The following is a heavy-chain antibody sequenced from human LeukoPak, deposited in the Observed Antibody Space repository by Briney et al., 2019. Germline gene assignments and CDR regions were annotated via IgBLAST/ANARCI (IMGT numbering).Heavy chain of an antibody. CDR2: IYTSGST. V-gene: IGHV4-61*02. D-gene: IGHD4-17*01. CDR1: GGSISRGSYY. J-gene: IGHJ6*03. Sequence: SQTLSLTCTVSGGSISRGSYYCSWVRHPAGNGLEWIGRIYTSGSTNYNPSLKSRVTISVDTSKNQFSLKLNSVTAADTAVYYCARARYTVTLGGYYMDVWGKGTTVTISS. CDR3: ARARYTVTLGGYYMDV.